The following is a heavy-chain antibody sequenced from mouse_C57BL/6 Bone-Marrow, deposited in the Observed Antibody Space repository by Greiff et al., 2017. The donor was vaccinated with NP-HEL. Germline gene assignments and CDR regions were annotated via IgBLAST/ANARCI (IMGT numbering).Heavy chain of an antibody. CDR2: ISYDGSN. CDR1: GYSITSGYY. J-gene: IGHJ4*01. V-gene: IGHV3-6*01. CDR3: ARCPDAMDY. Sequence: EVKLVESGPGLVKPSQSLSLTCSVTGYSITSGYYWNWIRQFPGNKLEWMGYISYDGSNNYNPSLKNRISITRDTSKNQFFLKLNSVTTEDTATYYCARCPDAMDYWGQGTSVTVSS.